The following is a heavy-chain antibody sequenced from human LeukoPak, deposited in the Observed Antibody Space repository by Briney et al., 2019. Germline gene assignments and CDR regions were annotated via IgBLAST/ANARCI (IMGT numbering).Heavy chain of an antibody. Sequence: PSETLSLTCTVSCYSMSSGCYWSWIRQPAGKGLEWIGRIYTSGSTNYNPSLKSRVTMSVDTSKNQFSLKLSSVTAADTAVYYCARAQADMVRGVIDYYMDVWGKGTTVTISS. CDR1: CYSMSSGCY. CDR2: IYTSGST. V-gene: IGHV4-4*07. CDR3: ARAQADMVRGVIDYYMDV. J-gene: IGHJ6*03. D-gene: IGHD3-10*01.